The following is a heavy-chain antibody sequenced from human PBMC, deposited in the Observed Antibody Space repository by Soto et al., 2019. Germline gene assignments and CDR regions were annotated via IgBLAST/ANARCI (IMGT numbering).Heavy chain of an antibody. D-gene: IGHD6-19*01. CDR1: GFTFSSYA. Sequence: PGGSLRLSCAASGFTFSSYAMHWVRQAPGKGLEWVAVISYDGSNKYYADSVKGRFTISRDNSKNTLYLQMNSLRAEDTAVYYCARDGDLGSSGWYGASYFDYWGQGTLVTVSS. V-gene: IGHV3-30-3*01. CDR2: ISYDGSNK. CDR3: ARDGDLGSSGWYGASYFDY. J-gene: IGHJ4*02.